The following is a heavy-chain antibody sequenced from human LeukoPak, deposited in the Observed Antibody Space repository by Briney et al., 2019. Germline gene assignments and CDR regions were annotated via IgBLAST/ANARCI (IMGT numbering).Heavy chain of an antibody. Sequence: SETLSLTCTVSGGSISSSSYYWGWIRQSRGKGMEWIAEISENGDNNNNMSLKSRVTISLDKSKNHVSLKLSSVTAADTAVYYCARQPVAGVFMGGSVDYWGQGTLVTVSS. CDR2: ISENGDN. CDR1: GGSISSSSYY. J-gene: IGHJ4*02. D-gene: IGHD6-19*01. V-gene: IGHV4-39*02. CDR3: ARQPVAGVFMGGSVDY.